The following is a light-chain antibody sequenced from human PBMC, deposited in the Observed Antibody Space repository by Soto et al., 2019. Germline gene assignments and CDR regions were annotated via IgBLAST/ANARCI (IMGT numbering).Light chain of an antibody. Sequence: QSVLTQPPSVSGAPGQRVTISCTGSSSNIGAGYDVHWYQQLPGTAPKLLIYGNSNRPSGVPDRFSGSKSGTSASLAITGLQAECEADYYCQSHDSSLSGFYVFGTGTKLTVL. V-gene: IGLV1-40*01. CDR1: SSNIGAGYD. CDR2: GNS. J-gene: IGLJ1*01. CDR3: QSHDSSLSGFYV.